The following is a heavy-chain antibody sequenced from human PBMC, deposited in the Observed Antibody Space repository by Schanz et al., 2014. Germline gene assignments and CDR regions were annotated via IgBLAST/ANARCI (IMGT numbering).Heavy chain of an antibody. J-gene: IGHJ4*02. D-gene: IGHD4-17*01. V-gene: IGHV1-2*02. CDR2: INPNSGGT. CDR1: GYTFTGYY. CDR3: ARELRLEYYFDY. Sequence: QVPLLQSGAEVKKPGASVKVSCTASGYTFTGYYMHWVRQAPGQGLEWMGRINPNSGGTNYAQKFQGRVTMTRDTSISTAYMELSSLRSDDTAVYYCARELRLEYYFDYWGQGTQVTVSS.